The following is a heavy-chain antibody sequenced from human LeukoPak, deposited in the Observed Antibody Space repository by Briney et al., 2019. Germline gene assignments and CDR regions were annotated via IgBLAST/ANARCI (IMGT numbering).Heavy chain of an antibody. CDR1: GFIFSTYS. J-gene: IGHJ4*02. CDR3: ARQSRPGYFDY. Sequence: GGSLRLSCEASGFIFSTYSTNWVRQAPGKGLEWVSYISSSSSTIYYADSVKGRFTISRDNAKNSLSLQMNSLRAEDTAVFYCARQSRPGYFDYWGQGTLVTVSS. V-gene: IGHV3-48*01. CDR2: ISSSSSTI.